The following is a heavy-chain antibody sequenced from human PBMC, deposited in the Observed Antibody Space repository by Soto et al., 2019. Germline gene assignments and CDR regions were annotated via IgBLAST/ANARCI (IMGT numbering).Heavy chain of an antibody. CDR2: IYYSGST. J-gene: IGHJ3*02. CDR3: ARGRHGQPYYGSGSYLAFDI. V-gene: IGHV4-31*03. D-gene: IGHD3-10*01. CDR1: GGSISSGGYY. Sequence: SETLSLTCTVSGGSISSGGYYWSWIRQHPGKGLEWIGYIYYSGSTYYNPSLKSRVTISVDTSKNQFSLKLSSVTAADTAVYYCARGRHGQPYYGSGSYLAFDIWGQGTMVTV.